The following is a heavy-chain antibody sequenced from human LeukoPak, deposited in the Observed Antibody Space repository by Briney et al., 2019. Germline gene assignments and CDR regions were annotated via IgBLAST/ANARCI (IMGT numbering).Heavy chain of an antibody. CDR3: ARETHLATHFFDY. Sequence: GGSLRLSCAASGFTFSNYDMNRVRQAPGKGLEWVSYISSSGSTIYYADSVKGRFTISRDNAKNSLYLQMNSLRAEDTAVYYCARETHLATHFFDYWGQGTLVTVSS. CDR2: ISSSGSTI. V-gene: IGHV3-48*03. CDR1: GFTFSNYD. D-gene: IGHD3-3*02. J-gene: IGHJ4*02.